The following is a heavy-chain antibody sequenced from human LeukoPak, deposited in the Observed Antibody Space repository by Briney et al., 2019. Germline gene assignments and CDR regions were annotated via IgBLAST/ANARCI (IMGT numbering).Heavy chain of an antibody. J-gene: IGHJ4*02. CDR1: GGSFSGYY. Sequence: PSETLSLTCAVYGGSFSGYYWSWIRQPPGKGLEWIGEINHSGSTNYNPSLKSRVTISVDTSKNQFSLKLSSVTAADTAVYYCARHDDYGDPEGFDYWGQGTLVTVSS. V-gene: IGHV4-34*01. D-gene: IGHD4-17*01. CDR2: INHSGST. CDR3: ARHDDYGDPEGFDY.